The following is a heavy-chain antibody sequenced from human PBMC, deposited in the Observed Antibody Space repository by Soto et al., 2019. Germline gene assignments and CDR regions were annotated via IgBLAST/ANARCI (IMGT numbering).Heavy chain of an antibody. V-gene: IGHV3-23*04. CDR3: AKGVFARDYYYYGMDV. CDR1: GFRFSSYA. J-gene: IGHJ6*02. CDR2: ISGSGENT. Sequence: EVQLVESGGGSVQPGGSLRLSCAASGFRFSSYAISWVRQAPGKGLEWVSGISGSGENTYHADSVTGRFTISRDNSKNTVNLQMNSLRDDDTAVYYCAKGVFARDYYYYGMDVWGQGTTVTVSS. D-gene: IGHD6-13*01.